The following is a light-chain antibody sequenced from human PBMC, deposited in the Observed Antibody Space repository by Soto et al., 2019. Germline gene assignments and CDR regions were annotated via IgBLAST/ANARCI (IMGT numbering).Light chain of an antibody. CDR2: KAS. V-gene: IGKV1-5*03. CDR1: QSISAW. CDR3: QQYDSYPLT. Sequence: DIQMTQSPSTLSASVGDRVSINCRASQSISAWLAWYQQKPGKAPRLLIYKASTLEIGVPSRFSGSGSGTEFTLTISSLQPDDFATYYCQQYDSYPLTFGGGTKV. J-gene: IGKJ4*01.